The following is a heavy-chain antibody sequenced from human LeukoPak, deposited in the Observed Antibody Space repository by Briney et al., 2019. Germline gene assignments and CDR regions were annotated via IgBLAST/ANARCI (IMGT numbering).Heavy chain of an antibody. D-gene: IGHD3-16*01. V-gene: IGHV3-53*01. Sequence: GGSLRLSCAASGFTVSSNNLAWVRQAPGKGLQWVSTIYYNADTKYADSVRGRFTISRDNSKSTLHLQLNGLRAEDTAVYYCGAFGGTVAPGFWGQGTLVTVSS. CDR2: IYYNADT. CDR3: GAFGGTVAPGF. J-gene: IGHJ4*02. CDR1: GFTVSSNN.